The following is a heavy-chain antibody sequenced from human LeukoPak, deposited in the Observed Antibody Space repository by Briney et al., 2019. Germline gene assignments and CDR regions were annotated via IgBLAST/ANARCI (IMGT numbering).Heavy chain of an antibody. D-gene: IGHD2-21*02. J-gene: IGHJ4*02. CDR1: GFTFSSYA. CDR3: ARDVRHGDPFDY. Sequence: GGSLRLSCAASGFTFSSYAMSWVRQAPGKGLEWVSAISGSGGSTYYADSVKGRFTISRDNSKNPLYLQMNSLRAEDTAVYYCARDVRHGDPFDYWGQGTLVTVSS. V-gene: IGHV3-23*01. CDR2: ISGSGGST.